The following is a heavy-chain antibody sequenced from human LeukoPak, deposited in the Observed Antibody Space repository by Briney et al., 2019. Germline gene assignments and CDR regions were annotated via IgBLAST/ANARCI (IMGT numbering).Heavy chain of an antibody. V-gene: IGHV3-23*01. Sequence: GGSLRLSCVASGFTFSSYAMSWVRQAPGKGLEWVSGLSGSGGTTYYADSVKGRFTISRDNSKSALYLQMDTLRAEDTALYYCAKGSSTNSYYFASWGPGTLVTVSS. D-gene: IGHD1-1*01. J-gene: IGHJ4*02. CDR3: AKGSSTNSYYFAS. CDR1: GFTFSSYA. CDR2: LSGSGGTT.